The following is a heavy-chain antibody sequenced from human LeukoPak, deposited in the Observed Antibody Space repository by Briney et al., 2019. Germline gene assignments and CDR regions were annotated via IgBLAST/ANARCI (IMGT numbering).Heavy chain of an antibody. V-gene: IGHV4-34*01. D-gene: IGHD6-19*01. J-gene: IGHJ3*02. CDR2: INHSGST. CDR1: GGSFSGYY. CDR3: ARTQWLARGRNMRHAFDI. Sequence: SETLSLTCAVYGGSFSGYYWTWIRQPPGKGLEWIGEINHSGSTNYNPSLKSRVTVSVDTSRNQFSLKLSSVTAADTAVHYCARTQWLARGRNMRHAFDIWGQGTMVTVSS.